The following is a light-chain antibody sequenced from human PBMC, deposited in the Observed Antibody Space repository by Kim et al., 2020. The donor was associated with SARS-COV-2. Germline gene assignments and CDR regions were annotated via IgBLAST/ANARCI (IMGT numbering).Light chain of an antibody. Sequence: SSELTQDPAVSVALGQTIRITCQGDSLRSYYASWXQQKPGQAPVLVIYGKNNRPSGIPDRFSGSSSRNTASLTITGAQAEDEADYYCNSRDSSGNQRVFG. CDR1: SLRSYY. J-gene: IGLJ3*02. CDR3: NSRDSSGNQRV. V-gene: IGLV3-19*01. CDR2: GKN.